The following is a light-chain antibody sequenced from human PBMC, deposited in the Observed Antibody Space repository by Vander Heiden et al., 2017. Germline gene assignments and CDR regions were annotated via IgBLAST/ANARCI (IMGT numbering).Light chain of an antibody. V-gene: IGKV1-39*01. J-gene: IGKJ1*01. CDR2: AAS. CDR1: QSIISY. Sequence: LTCRASQSIISYLNWYQQKPGQAPKLLIYAASSLQCGVPSRFSGSGSGTDFTLTISSLQAEDFATYYCQQSYRSLRTFGQGTKVEIK. CDR3: QQSYRSLRT.